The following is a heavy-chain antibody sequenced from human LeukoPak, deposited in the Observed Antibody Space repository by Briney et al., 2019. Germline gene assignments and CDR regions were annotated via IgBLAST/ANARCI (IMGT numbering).Heavy chain of an antibody. Sequence: SQTLSLTCAISGDSVSSNSAAWHWIRQSPSRGLEWLGRTYYRSKWYNDYAVPVKSRITINPDTSKNQFSLQLNSVTPEDTAVYYCARAEDIVVGWDWFDPWGQGTLVTVSS. CDR2: TYYRSKWYN. J-gene: IGHJ5*02. V-gene: IGHV6-1*01. D-gene: IGHD2-15*01. CDR1: GDSVSSNSAA. CDR3: ARAEDIVVGWDWFDP.